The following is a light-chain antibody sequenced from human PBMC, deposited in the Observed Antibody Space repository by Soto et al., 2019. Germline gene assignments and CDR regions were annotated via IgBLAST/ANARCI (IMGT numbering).Light chain of an antibody. J-gene: IGKJ4*01. Sequence: LCRLPGSLCVASGARVTLGCRASHTISSSYLAWYQQKPGQAPRLLMYGISRRATGIPDRLSGSRYATDVTLPLTRMPPEDFEVYSCQQHGRQTGTFRGGTKVDIK. V-gene: IGKV3-20*01. CDR1: HTISSSY. CDR2: GIS. CDR3: QQHGRQTGT.